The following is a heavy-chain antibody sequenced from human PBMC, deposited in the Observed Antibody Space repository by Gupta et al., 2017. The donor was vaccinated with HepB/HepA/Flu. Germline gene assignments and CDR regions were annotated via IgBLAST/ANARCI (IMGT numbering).Heavy chain of an antibody. CDR2: ISWNSGSI. Sequence: EVQLVESGGGLVQPGRSLRLSCAASGLTFDDYAMHWVRQAPGKGLEWVSGISWNSGSIGYADSVKGRFTISRDNAKNSLYLQMNSLRAEDTALYYCAKSHSRYYFDYWGQGTLVTVSS. CDR1: GLTFDDYA. J-gene: IGHJ4*02. D-gene: IGHD3-3*01. CDR3: AKSHSRYYFDY. V-gene: IGHV3-9*01.